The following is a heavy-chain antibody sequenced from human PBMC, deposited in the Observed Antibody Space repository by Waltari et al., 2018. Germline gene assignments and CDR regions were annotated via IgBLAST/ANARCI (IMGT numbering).Heavy chain of an antibody. Sequence: EVQLLESGGGLVQPGGSLRLSCEASGFTFSSNDMTWVRQAPGKWLEWVSMIYSGGNTYYADSVKGRFTVSRDNSKNTLYLQMNSLRGEDTAVYYCAKGGDSGSYGFFDFWGQGTLVSVSS. CDR1: GFTFSSND. J-gene: IGHJ4*02. D-gene: IGHD1-26*01. CDR3: AKGGDSGSYGFFDF. V-gene: IGHV3-23*03. CDR2: IYSGGNT.